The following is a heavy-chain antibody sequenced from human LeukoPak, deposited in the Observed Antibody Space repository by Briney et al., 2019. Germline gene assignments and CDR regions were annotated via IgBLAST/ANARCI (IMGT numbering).Heavy chain of an antibody. CDR1: GYTLTELS. Sequence: ASVKVSCKVSGYTLTELSMHWVRQAPGKGLEWMGGFDPEDGETIYAQKFQGRVTMTEDTSTDTAYMELRSLRSDDTAIYYCVRDEVIFGIILDYWGQGTRVTVSS. V-gene: IGHV1-24*01. D-gene: IGHD3/OR15-3a*01. CDR3: VRDEVIFGIILDY. CDR2: FDPEDGET. J-gene: IGHJ4*02.